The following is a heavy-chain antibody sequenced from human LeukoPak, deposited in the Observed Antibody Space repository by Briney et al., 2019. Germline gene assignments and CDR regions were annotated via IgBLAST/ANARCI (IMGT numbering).Heavy chain of an antibody. V-gene: IGHV4-39*01. CDR2: IYYSGTT. D-gene: IGHD3-10*01. CDR3: AKHYMGSSYNHGLDC. Sequence: PSETLSLTCTVSGGSITSSSYYWGWIRQPPGKGLEWIGSIYYSGTTYYNPSLKSRVTISVDTSKNQFSLKLSSVTAADTALYYCAKHYMGSSYNHGLDCWGQGTLVTVFS. CDR1: GGSITSSSYY. J-gene: IGHJ4*02.